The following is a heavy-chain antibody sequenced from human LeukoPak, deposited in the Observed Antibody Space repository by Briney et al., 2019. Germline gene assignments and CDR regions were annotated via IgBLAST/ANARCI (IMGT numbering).Heavy chain of an antibody. V-gene: IGHV4-59*01. CDR3: ARTGSTVTMLYPFDH. CDR1: GGSIRSYY. Sequence: PSRTLSLTCTVSGGSIRSYYWSWIRQPPGKGLEWIGYIYYSGSTHYNPSLKSRVSISVDTSKNQFSLKLSSVTAADTAVYYCARTGSTVTMLYPFDHWGQGTLVTVSS. D-gene: IGHD4-17*01. CDR2: IYYSGST. J-gene: IGHJ4*02.